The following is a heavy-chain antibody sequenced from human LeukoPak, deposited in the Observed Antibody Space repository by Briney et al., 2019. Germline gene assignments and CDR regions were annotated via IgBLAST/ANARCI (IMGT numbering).Heavy chain of an antibody. D-gene: IGHD3/OR15-3a*01. CDR3: AKDHVWSGAFDS. V-gene: IGHV3-23*01. Sequence: GGSLRLSCLTSGFTFSTNAMSWVRQAPGRGLEWISGISGSGASTYYADSVTGRFTISRDNSRNTLYLQMNSLRGDDTAVYYCAKDHVWSGAFDSWGQGTLVTVSS. J-gene: IGHJ4*02. CDR2: ISGSGAST. CDR1: GFTFSTNA.